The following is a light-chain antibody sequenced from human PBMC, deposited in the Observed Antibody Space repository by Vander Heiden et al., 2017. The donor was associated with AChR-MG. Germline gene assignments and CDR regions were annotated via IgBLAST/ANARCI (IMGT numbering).Light chain of an antibody. Sequence: EIVSALSPVTLSASPGETATPSCRASQNVRNPYLAWYQQKPGRAPRLLIYGAFSRATGMPDRFSGTGSGTDFTLTINRVEPEDFAVYYCLQDANSPYTFGQGTKLEIK. V-gene: IGKV3-20*01. CDR1: QNVRNPY. CDR2: GAF. CDR3: LQDANSPYT. J-gene: IGKJ2*01.